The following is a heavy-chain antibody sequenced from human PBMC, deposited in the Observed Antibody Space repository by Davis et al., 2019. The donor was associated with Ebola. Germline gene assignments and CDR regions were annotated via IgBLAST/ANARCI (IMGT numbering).Heavy chain of an antibody. J-gene: IGHJ5*02. CDR1: GGSFSGYY. CDR3: ARRRWVDGDYWFDP. D-gene: IGHD2-21*01. V-gene: IGHV4-34*01. CDR2: INHSGST. Sequence: MPGGSLRLSCAVYGGSFSGYYWSWIRQPPGKGLEWIGEINHSGSTNYNPSLKSRVTISVDTSKNQFSLKLSSVTAADTAVYYCARRRWVDGDYWFDPWGQGTLVTVSS.